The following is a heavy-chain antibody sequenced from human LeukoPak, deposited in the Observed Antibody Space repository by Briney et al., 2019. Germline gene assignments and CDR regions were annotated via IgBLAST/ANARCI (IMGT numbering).Heavy chain of an antibody. D-gene: IGHD2-15*01. CDR1: GYSISSGYY. V-gene: IGHV4-38-2*02. CDR3: ARVIILVGWFDP. Sequence: PSETLSLTCTVSGYSISSGYYWGWIRQPPGKGLEWIGSIYYSGSTYYNPSLKSRVTISVDTSKNQFSLKLSSVTAADTAVYYCARVIILVGWFDPWGQGTLVTVSS. J-gene: IGHJ5*02. CDR2: IYYSGST.